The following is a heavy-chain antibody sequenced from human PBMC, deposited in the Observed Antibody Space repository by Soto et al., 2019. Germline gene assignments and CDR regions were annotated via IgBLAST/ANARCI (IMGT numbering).Heavy chain of an antibody. D-gene: IGHD3-22*01. CDR3: ARDGRGYYDSSGSYGMDV. CDR1: GFTFSLYS. V-gene: IGHV3-53*01. CDR2: IYSGGST. Sequence: GGSLRLSCAASGFTFSLYSMIWVRQAPGKGLEWVAVIYSGGSTYYADSVKGRFTISRDNSKNTLYLQMNSLRAEDTAVYYCARDGRGYYDSSGSYGMDVWGQGTTVTVSS. J-gene: IGHJ6*02.